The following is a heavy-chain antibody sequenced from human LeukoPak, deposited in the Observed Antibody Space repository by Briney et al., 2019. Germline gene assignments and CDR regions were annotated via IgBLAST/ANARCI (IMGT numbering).Heavy chain of an antibody. CDR1: GFTFSDYY. CDR3: ARDPDPITMVRGGYMDV. D-gene: IGHD3-10*01. CDR2: ISSSGSTI. Sequence: GGSLRLSCAASGFTFSDYYMSWIRQAPGKGLEWVSYISSSGSTIYYADSVKGRFTISRDNAKNSLYLQMNSLRAEDTAVYYCARDPDPITMVRGGYMDVWGKGTTVTISS. V-gene: IGHV3-11*04. J-gene: IGHJ6*03.